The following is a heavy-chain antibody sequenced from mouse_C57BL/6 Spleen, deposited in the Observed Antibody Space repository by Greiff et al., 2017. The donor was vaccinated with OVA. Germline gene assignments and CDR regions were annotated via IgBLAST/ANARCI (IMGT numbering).Heavy chain of an antibody. Sequence: EVTLVESGGGLVKPGGSLKLSCAASGFTFSDYGMHWVRQAPEKGLEWVAYISSGSSTIYYADTVKGRFTISRDNAKNTLFLQMTSLRSEDTAMYYCARGGYYGSSGFFFAYWGQGTLVTVSA. CDR2: ISSGSSTI. CDR3: ARGGYYGSSGFFFAY. D-gene: IGHD1-1*01. CDR1: GFTFSDYG. J-gene: IGHJ3*01. V-gene: IGHV5-17*01.